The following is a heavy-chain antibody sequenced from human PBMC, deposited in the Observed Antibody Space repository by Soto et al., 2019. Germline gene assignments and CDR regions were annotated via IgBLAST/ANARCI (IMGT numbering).Heavy chain of an antibody. CDR1: GYTFTGYY. V-gene: IGHV1-2*02. J-gene: IGHJ6*01. D-gene: IGHD6-19*01. CDR2: LSPHNGNA. CDR3: ARDRSGWYDF. Sequence: ASEKVSCKASGYTFTGYYMHWVRRAPGQGLEGMGWLSPHNGNAKYAQKWQDRVSMTVDTAASTVYMELRRLRSADSAVFYGARDRSGWYDFWGQVTRV.